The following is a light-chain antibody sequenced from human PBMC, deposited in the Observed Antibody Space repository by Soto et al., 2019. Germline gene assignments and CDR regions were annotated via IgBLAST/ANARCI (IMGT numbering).Light chain of an antibody. V-gene: IGKV3-15*01. Sequence: EIIMTQSPATLSVSPGERTTLSCRASQSVSSNLAWYRQRPCQAPRLLIYGTSTRATGIPDRFSGSGSGTEFTLTISSLQSEDFAVYYCQQYYSWPPLFTFGPGTKVDLK. CDR3: QQYYSWPPLFT. CDR2: GTS. CDR1: QSVSSN. J-gene: IGKJ3*01.